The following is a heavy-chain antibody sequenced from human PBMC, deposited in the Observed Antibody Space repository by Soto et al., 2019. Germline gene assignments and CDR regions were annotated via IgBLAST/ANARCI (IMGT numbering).Heavy chain of an antibody. CDR3: ARDRNGGSIEEENWFDP. J-gene: IGHJ5*02. V-gene: IGHV4-4*02. D-gene: IGHD3-16*01. CDR2: IYHSGST. Sequence: PSETLSLTCAVSGGSISSSNWWSWFRQPPGKGREWIGEIYHSGSTNYNPCIKSRVTISVDKSKNQFSLKLSSVPAADTAVYYGARDRNGGSIEEENWFDPWGQGTLVTVSS. CDR1: GGSISSSNW.